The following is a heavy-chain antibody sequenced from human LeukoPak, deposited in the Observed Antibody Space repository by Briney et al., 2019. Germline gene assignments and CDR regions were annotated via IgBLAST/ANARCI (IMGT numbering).Heavy chain of an antibody. Sequence: GESLKISCEGSGYSFTSYWIGWVRQMPGKGLEWMGTIYPGDSDTRYSPSFQGQVTISADKSISTAYLQWSSLKASDTAMYYCARLPVMDCSSTSCYGDAFDIWGQGTMVTVSS. CDR1: GYSFTSYW. CDR2: IYPGDSDT. D-gene: IGHD2-2*01. J-gene: IGHJ3*02. CDR3: ARLPVMDCSSTSCYGDAFDI. V-gene: IGHV5-51*01.